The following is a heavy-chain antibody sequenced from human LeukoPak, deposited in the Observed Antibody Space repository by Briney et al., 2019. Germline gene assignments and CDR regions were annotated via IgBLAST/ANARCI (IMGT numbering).Heavy chain of an antibody. V-gene: IGHV3-33*06. D-gene: IGHD3-22*01. CDR1: GFTFSSYG. CDR3: AKGLSYYDSSGPFDP. CDR2: IWYDGSNK. Sequence: GGPLRLSCAASGFTFSSYGMHWVRQAPGKGLEWVAVIWYDGSNKYYADSVKGRFTISRDNSKNTLYLQMNSLRAEDTAVYYCAKGLSYYDSSGPFDPWGQGTLVTVSS. J-gene: IGHJ5*02.